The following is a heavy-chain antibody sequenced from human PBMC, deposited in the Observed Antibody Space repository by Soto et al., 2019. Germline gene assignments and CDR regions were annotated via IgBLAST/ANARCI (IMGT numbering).Heavy chain of an antibody. CDR1: GYSFTSYW. D-gene: IGHD4-4*01. J-gene: IGHJ6*02. Sequence: PEESLKISCKGSGYSFTSYWISWVRQMPGKGLEWMGRIDPSDSYTNYSPCFQGHVTISADKSISTAYLQWSSLKASDTAMYYCARPATVQDYYYGMDVWGQGTTVTVSS. CDR3: ARPATVQDYYYGMDV. V-gene: IGHV5-10-1*01. CDR2: IDPSDSYT.